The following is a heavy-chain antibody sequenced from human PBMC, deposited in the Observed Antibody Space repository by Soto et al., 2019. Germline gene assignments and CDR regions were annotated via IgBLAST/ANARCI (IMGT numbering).Heavy chain of an antibody. J-gene: IGHJ5*02. CDR1: GYSFTSYW. CDR2: IDPSGSYT. Sequence: GESLKISCKGSGYSFTSYWISWERQMPGKGLEWMGRIDPSGSYTNYSPSFQGHVTISADKSISTAYLQWSSLKASDTAMYYCARQRIAVAGSEKWFDPWGQGTLVTIS. CDR3: ARQRIAVAGSEKWFDP. D-gene: IGHD6-19*01. V-gene: IGHV5-10-1*01.